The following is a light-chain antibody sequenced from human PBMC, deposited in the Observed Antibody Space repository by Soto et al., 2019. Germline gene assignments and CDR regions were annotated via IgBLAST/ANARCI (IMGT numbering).Light chain of an antibody. J-gene: IGKJ3*01. CDR2: DAS. CDR3: QQRNKWPPTFT. V-gene: IGKV3-11*01. Sequence: EIVLTQSPATLSLSPGERATLSCRASQSVGSYLAWYQQKPGRAPRLLIYDASSRANGIPARFSGSGSGTDFTLTISSLEPEDFGVYYCQQRNKWPPTFTFGPGTKVDFK. CDR1: QSVGSY.